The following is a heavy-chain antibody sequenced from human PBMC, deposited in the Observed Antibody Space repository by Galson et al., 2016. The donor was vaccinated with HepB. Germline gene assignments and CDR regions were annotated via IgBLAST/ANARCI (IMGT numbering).Heavy chain of an antibody. CDR1: GYTFNIYG. D-gene: IGHD1-26*01. CDR3: ARDFGSSRRAAFDI. CDR2: SSPYNGNT. Sequence: SVKVSCKASGYTFNIYGITWVRQAPGQGLEWMGWSSPYNGNTNYAQNLQGRVTMTTDISTSTAHMELRSLRSDDTAVYCCARDFGSSRRAAFDIRGQGAMVTVSS. J-gene: IGHJ3*02. V-gene: IGHV1-18*04.